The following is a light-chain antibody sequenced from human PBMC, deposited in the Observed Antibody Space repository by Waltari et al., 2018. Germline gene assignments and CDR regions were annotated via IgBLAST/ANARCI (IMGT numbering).Light chain of an antibody. CDR2: RDN. Sequence: QSVLTQPPSASATPGQRVTISCSGSRPDLGRNYVYWYQQPPGTAPKPPIYRDNQRPSGVPDRFSGSKSGASASLHISGLRSEDEADYYCATWDASPSGHVIFGGGTKLSVL. V-gene: IGLV1-47*01. CDR3: ATWDASPSGHVI. J-gene: IGLJ2*01. CDR1: RPDLGRNY.